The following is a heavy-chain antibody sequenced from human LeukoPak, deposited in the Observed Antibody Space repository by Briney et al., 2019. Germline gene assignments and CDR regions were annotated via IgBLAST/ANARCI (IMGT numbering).Heavy chain of an antibody. D-gene: IGHD3-10*01. V-gene: IGHV3-30*02. J-gene: IGHJ5*02. CDR2: IRYDGSNK. CDR3: AKDGLRGRNWFDP. Sequence: GGSLRLSCAASGFTFSSYGMHWVRQAPGKGLEWVAFIRYDGSNKYYADSVKGRFTISRDNSKNTLYLQMNSLRAEDTAVYYCAKDGLRGRNWFDPWGQGTLVTVSS. CDR1: GFTFSSYG.